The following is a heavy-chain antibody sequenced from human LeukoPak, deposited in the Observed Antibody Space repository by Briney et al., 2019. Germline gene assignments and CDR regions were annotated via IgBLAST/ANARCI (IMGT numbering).Heavy chain of an antibody. J-gene: IGHJ5*02. CDR3: ARRVDFTYYYDSSGYYYDWFDP. CDR1: GGSISSSSYY. V-gene: IGHV4-39*01. D-gene: IGHD3-22*01. CDR2: IYYSGST. Sequence: PSETLSLTCTVSGGSISSSSYYWGWIRQPPGKGLEWIGSIYYSGSTYYNPYLKSRVTISVDTSKNQFSLKLSSVTAADTAVYYCARRVDFTYYYDSSGYYYDWFDPWGQGTLVTVSS.